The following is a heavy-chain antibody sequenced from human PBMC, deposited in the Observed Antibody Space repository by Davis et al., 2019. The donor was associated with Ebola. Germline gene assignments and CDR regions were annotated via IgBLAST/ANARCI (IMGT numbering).Heavy chain of an antibody. CDR1: GGSISRSGSY. CDR2: IYYSGST. CDR3: ARDLRYDSSGYDYYFYMDV. V-gene: IGHV4-31*03. J-gene: IGHJ6*03. D-gene: IGHD3-22*01. Sequence: PSETLSLTCTVYGGSISRSGSYWSWVRKVPGKGLEWIGYIYYSGSTYYKPSLKSRVTISLDTSKNQLSLNLYSVTAADTAVYYCARDLRYDSSGYDYYFYMDVWGKGTTVTVSS.